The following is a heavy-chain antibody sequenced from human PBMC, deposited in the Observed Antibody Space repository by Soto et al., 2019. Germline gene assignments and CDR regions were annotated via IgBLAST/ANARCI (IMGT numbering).Heavy chain of an antibody. V-gene: IGHV4-34*01. CDR1: GGSFSGYY. Sequence: SETLSLTCAVYGGSFSGYYWSWIRQPPGKGLEWIGEINHSGSTNYNPSLKSRVTISVDTSKNRFSLKLSSVTAADTAVYYCARVGSYYFSNYFDYWGQGTLVTVSS. J-gene: IGHJ4*02. CDR3: ARVGSYYFSNYFDY. D-gene: IGHD1-26*01. CDR2: INHSGST.